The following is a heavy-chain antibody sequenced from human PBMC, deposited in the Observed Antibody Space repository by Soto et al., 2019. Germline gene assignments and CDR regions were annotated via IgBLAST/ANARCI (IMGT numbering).Heavy chain of an antibody. CDR1: GDSIGTYY. Sequence: QVQLQESGPGLVQPSETLSLTCTVSGDSIGTYYWSWLRRTPEKGLEWIGHIFYTGTTKYNPSLSSRVSLSVDTSKRRFSPRLSSMTAADTAVYYCARVYSSNFFDLWGQGAPVTVSS. J-gene: IGHJ4*02. D-gene: IGHD6-13*01. V-gene: IGHV4-59*01. CDR2: IFYTGTT. CDR3: ARVYSSNFFDL.